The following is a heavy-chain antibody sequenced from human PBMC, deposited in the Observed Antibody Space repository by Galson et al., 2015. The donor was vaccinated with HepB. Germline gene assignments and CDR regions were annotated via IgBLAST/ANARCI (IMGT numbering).Heavy chain of an antibody. D-gene: IGHD2-2*01. CDR2: ISGSGGST. CDR1: GFTFSSYA. V-gene: IGHV3-23*01. Sequence: SLRLSCAASGFTFSSYAMTWVRQAPGKGLEWVSSISGSGGSTYYADSVKGRFTISRDNSKNTVSLQMDSLRAEDTAVYYCARDRAYCGSPSCSRMGPNYWGQGTLVTVS. J-gene: IGHJ4*02. CDR3: ARDRAYCGSPSCSRMGPNY.